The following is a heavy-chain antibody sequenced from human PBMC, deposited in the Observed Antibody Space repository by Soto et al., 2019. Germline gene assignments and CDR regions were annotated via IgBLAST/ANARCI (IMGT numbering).Heavy chain of an antibody. CDR2: INAGNGNT. J-gene: IGHJ2*01. CDR3: ARGPGGPKGYFDL. CDR1: GYTFTSYA. D-gene: IGHD3-10*01. Sequence: QVQLVQSGAEVKKPGASVKVSCKASGYTFTSYAMHWVRQAPGQRLEWMGWINAGNGNTKYSQKFQGRGTITRDTSASTAYMELSSLRSEDTAVYYCARGPGGPKGYFDLWGRGTLVTVSS. V-gene: IGHV1-3*01.